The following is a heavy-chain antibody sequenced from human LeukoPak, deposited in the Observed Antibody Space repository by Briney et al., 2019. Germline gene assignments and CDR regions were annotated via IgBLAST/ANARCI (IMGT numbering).Heavy chain of an antibody. Sequence: GGSLRLSCAASGLRLSDYYMSWVRQAPGKGLEWVSSISSSSSYIYYADSVKGRFTISRDNPKNTLFLQVDSLRTEDTAVYYCAREGGGMGVVVSPNTRFDSWGQGTLVTVSS. J-gene: IGHJ4*02. V-gene: IGHV3-21*01. CDR2: ISSSSSYI. D-gene: IGHD2-15*01. CDR1: GLRLSDYY. CDR3: AREGGGMGVVVSPNTRFDS.